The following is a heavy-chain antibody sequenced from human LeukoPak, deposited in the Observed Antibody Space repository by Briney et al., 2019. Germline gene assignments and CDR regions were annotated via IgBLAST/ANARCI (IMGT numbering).Heavy chain of an antibody. D-gene: IGHD7-27*01. CDR2: IFHSGST. Sequence: SSETLSLTCAVSGDSLNTNTWWSWVRQPPGKGLEWTGEIFHSGSTNYHPSLESRLTISMDKSKNSFSLRLTSVTAADTAVYYCARQENAGDWFDPWGQGTLVTVSS. CDR3: ARQENAGDWFDP. CDR1: GDSLNTNTW. J-gene: IGHJ5*02. V-gene: IGHV4-4*02.